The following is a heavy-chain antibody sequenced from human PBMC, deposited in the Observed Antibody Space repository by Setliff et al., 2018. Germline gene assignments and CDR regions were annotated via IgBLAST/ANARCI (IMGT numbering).Heavy chain of an antibody. CDR3: AGTPARGTTWLSPFDY. CDR1: GASISSGSYY. V-gene: IGHV4-61*02. CDR2: IYTSGTT. Sequence: SETLSLTCTVSGASISSGSYYWSWIRQPAGKGLEWLGRIYTSGTTNYSPSFKSRVTISADTSKNQISLKITSVTAADTALYSCAGTPARGTTWLSPFDYWGQGIQVTVSS. J-gene: IGHJ4*02. D-gene: IGHD3-9*01.